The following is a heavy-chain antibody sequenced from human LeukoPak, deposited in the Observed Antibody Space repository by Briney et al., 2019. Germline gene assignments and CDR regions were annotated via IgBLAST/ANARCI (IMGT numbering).Heavy chain of an antibody. V-gene: IGHV1-3*01. CDR1: GYTFTSYA. D-gene: IGHD5-24*01. J-gene: IGHJ4*02. Sequence: ASVKVSCKASGYTFTSYAIHWVRQAPGQRLEWMGWINAGNGQTKYSQKFQRRVTITRDTSASTAYMELSSLRSEDTAVYYCARAGVVEMATIGFDYWAREPWSPSPQ. CDR2: INAGNGQT. CDR3: ARAGVVEMATIGFDY.